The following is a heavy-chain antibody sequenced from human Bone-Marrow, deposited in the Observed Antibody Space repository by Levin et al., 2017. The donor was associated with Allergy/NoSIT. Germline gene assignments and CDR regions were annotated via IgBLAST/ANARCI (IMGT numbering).Heavy chain of an antibody. D-gene: IGHD4-11*01. J-gene: IGHJ4*02. CDR2: IFPGDSDT. Sequence: GGSLRLSCQASGYTFTNFWFGWVRQVPGKGLEWIGIIFPGDSDTRYNPSFEGHVTLSVDTATSTAYLQWTALTASDTAMFYCARQGGSNLFDSSPFDFWGQGTLVTVSS. V-gene: IGHV5-51*01. CDR1: GYTFTNFW. CDR3: ARQGGSNLFDSSPFDF.